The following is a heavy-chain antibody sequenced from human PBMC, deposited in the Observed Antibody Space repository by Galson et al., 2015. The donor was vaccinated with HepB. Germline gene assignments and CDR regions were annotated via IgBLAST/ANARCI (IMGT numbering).Heavy chain of an antibody. V-gene: IGHV1-46*01. CDR3: ARDGGGIVVVPAATTNYGMDV. CDR1: GYTFTSYY. Sequence: SVKVSCKASGYTFTSYYMHWARQAPGQGLEWMGIINPSGGSTSYAQKFQGRVTMTRDTSTSTVYMELSSLRSEDTAVYYCARDGGGIVVVPAATTNYGMDVWGQGTTVTVSS. CDR2: INPSGGST. J-gene: IGHJ6*02. D-gene: IGHD2-2*01.